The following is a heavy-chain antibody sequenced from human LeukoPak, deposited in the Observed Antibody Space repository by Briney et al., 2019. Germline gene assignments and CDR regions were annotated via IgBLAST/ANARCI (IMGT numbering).Heavy chain of an antibody. Sequence: PRGSLRPSSAASGFASSAFGMSWGRQAPGPGRKWCCGMNGSVVRTGHAASVKGRFTIYKDNAKNSLYLKMKSLRAEDTALYYCARRISVRILEWLLSEDWFDPWGQGTLVTVSS. CDR3: ARRISVRILEWLLSEDWFDP. CDR1: GFASSAFG. V-gene: IGHV3-20*03. CDR2: MNGSVVRT. D-gene: IGHD3-3*01. J-gene: IGHJ5*02.